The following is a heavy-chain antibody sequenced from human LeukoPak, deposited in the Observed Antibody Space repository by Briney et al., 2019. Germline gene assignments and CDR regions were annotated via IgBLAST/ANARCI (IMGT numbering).Heavy chain of an antibody. CDR2: IYYSGST. Sequence: SETLSLTCTVSGGSISSSSYYWGWIRQPPGKGLEWIGSIYYSGSTYYNPSLKSRVTISVDTSKNQFSLKLSSVTAADTAVYYCARENVDRCYGGCYFDYWGQGTLVTVSS. J-gene: IGHJ4*02. D-gene: IGHD2-2*01. CDR3: ARENVDRCYGGCYFDY. V-gene: IGHV4-39*07. CDR1: GGSISSSSYY.